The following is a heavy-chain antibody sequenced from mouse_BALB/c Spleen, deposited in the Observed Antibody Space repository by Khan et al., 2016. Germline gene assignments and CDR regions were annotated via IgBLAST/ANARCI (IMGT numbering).Heavy chain of an antibody. V-gene: IGHV3-2*02. D-gene: IGHD2-2*01. CDR1: GYSITSDYA. J-gene: IGHJ3*01. CDR2: ISYSGST. CDR3: ARSYGYRGFAY. Sequence: EVKLEESGPGLVKPSQSLSLTCTVTGYSITSDYAWNWIRQFPGNKLEWMGYISYSGSTSYNPSLKSRISITRDTSKNQFFLQLNSVTTEDTATYYCARSYGYRGFAYGAQGTLVTVSA.